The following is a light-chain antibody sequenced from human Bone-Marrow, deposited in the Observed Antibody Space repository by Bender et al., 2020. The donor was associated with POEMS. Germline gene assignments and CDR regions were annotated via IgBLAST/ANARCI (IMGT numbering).Light chain of an antibody. J-gene: IGLJ3*02. V-gene: IGLV2-14*03. CDR2: DVT. CDR3: SSYTYSGTWV. Sequence: QSALTQPASVSGSPGQSITISCTGTSSDIGGYNYVSWYQQHPDKAPKLMIYDVTNRPSGVSNRFSGSKSGNTASLSISGLQAEDEADYYCSSYTYSGTWVFGGGTHLTVL. CDR1: SSDIGGYNY.